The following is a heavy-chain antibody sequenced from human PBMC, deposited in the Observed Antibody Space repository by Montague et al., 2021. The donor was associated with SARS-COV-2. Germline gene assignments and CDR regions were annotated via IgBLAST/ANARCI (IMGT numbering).Heavy chain of an antibody. CDR3: ARDLTYYDILTGYFAESPHYYYYYGMDV. D-gene: IGHD3-9*01. J-gene: IGHJ6*02. V-gene: IGHV3-30*04. Sequence: SLRLSCAASGFTFSSYAMHWVRQAPGKGLEWVALISYDGSNKYYADSVKGRFTISRDNSKNTLYLQMNSLRAEDTAVYYCARDLTYYDILTGYFAESPHYYYYYGMDVWGQGTTVTVSS. CDR2: ISYDGSNK. CDR1: GFTFSSYA.